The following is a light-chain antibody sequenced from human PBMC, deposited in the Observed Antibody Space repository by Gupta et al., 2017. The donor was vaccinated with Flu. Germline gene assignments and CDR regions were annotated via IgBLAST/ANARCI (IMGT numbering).Light chain of an antibody. J-gene: IGLJ3*02. CDR3: VLYMGSGISV. CDR1: SGSVSTNNY. V-gene: IGLV8-61*01. CDR2: ATT. Sequence: TVTLTCGLNSGSVSTNNYPSWYQQAPGQAPRSLMFATTARSTGVPDRFSGSILGNKAALTIAGAQADDEADYYCVLYMGSGISVFGGGTRLTVL.